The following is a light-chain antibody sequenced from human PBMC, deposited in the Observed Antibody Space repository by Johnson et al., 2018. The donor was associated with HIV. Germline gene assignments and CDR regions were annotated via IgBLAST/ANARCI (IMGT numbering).Light chain of an antibody. CDR2: ESN. Sequence: QSVLTQPPSVSAAPGQKVTISCSGSSSNIGNNYVSWYQQLQGTAPKLLIYESNKRPSGIPDRFSGSKSGTSATLGITGLQTGDESDYYCGTWDDSLSALYVFGTGTKVTVL. V-gene: IGLV1-51*02. CDR3: GTWDDSLSALYV. CDR1: SSNIGNNY. J-gene: IGLJ1*01.